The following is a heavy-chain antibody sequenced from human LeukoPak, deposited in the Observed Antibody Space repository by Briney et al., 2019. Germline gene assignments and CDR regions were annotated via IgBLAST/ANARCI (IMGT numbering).Heavy chain of an antibody. D-gene: IGHD2-21*02. CDR2: ISSSSSTI. CDR1: GFTFSSYS. CDR3: ARQRAYCGGDCYSYYFDY. Sequence: GRSLRLSCAASGFTFSSYSMNWVRQAPGKGLEWVSYISSSSSTIYYADSVKGRFTISRDNAKNSLYLQMNSLRAEDTAVYYCARQRAYCGGDCYSYYFDYWGQGTLVTVSS. V-gene: IGHV3-48*04. J-gene: IGHJ4*02.